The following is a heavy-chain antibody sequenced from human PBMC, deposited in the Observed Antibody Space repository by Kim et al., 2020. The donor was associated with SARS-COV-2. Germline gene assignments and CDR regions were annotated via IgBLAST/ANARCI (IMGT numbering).Heavy chain of an antibody. CDR3: ARTKPQIAVAGGFDP. Sequence: SETLSLTCTVSGGSISSYYWSWIRQPPGKGLEWIVYIYYSGSTNYNPSLKSRVTISVDTSKNQFSLKLSSVTAADTAVYYCARTKPQIAVAGGFDPWGQGTLVTVSS. D-gene: IGHD6-19*01. CDR2: IYYSGST. J-gene: IGHJ5*02. CDR1: GGSISSYY. V-gene: IGHV4-59*13.